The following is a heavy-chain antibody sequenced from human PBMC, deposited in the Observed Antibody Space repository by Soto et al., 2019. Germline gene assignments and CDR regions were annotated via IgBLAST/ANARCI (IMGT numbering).Heavy chain of an antibody. CDR3: ARRSGYERDFDY. J-gene: IGHJ4*02. V-gene: IGHV4-59*08. CDR1: GGSISSYY. Sequence: SETLSLTCTGSGGSISSYYWSWIRQPPGKGLEWIGYIYYSGSTNYNPSLKSRVTISVDTSKNQFSLKLSSVTAADTAVYYCARRSGYERDFDYWGQGTLVTVS. CDR2: IYYSGST. D-gene: IGHD5-12*01.